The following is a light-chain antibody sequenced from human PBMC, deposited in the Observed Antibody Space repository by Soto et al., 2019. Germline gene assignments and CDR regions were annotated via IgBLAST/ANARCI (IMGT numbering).Light chain of an antibody. J-gene: IGLJ1*01. V-gene: IGLV2-14*01. CDR3: VSYTSRSTYV. CDR1: NSDVGGYIW. Sequence: QSVLTQPASLSGSPGQSITISCTGTNSDVGGYIWVSWYQHHPGKAPKLVIYDVYQRPSGVSSRFSGSKSGNTAFLTISGLQTEDEADYYCVSYTSRSTYVFGSGTKVTVL. CDR2: DVY.